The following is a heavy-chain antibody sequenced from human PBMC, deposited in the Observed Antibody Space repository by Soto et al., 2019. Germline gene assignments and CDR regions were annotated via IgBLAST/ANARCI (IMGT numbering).Heavy chain of an antibody. CDR1: GYTFTSYA. D-gene: IGHD3-22*01. J-gene: IGHJ2*01. CDR3: ARDLNYYDSSGSRHWYFDL. CDR2: INAGNGNT. V-gene: IGHV1-3*01. Sequence: ASVKVSCKASGYTFTSYAMHWVRQAAGQWLEWMGWINAGNGNTKYTQKFQGRVTITRDTSASTAYMELSSLRSEDTAVYCCARDLNYYDSSGSRHWYFDLWGRGTQVTVSS.